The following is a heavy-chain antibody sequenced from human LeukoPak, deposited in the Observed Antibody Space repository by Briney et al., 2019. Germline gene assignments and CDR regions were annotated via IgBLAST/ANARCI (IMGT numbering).Heavy chain of an antibody. CDR1: GGSISSGSYY. CDR3: ARQRVSYFDY. CDR2: IYTSGST. D-gene: IGHD3-10*01. Sequence: SQTLSLTCTVSGGSISSGSYYWRWIRQPAGKGLEWIGRIYTSGSTNYNPFLKSRVTISVDTSKNQFSLKLSSVTAADTAVYYCARQRVSYFDYWGQGTLVTVSS. V-gene: IGHV4-61*02. J-gene: IGHJ4*02.